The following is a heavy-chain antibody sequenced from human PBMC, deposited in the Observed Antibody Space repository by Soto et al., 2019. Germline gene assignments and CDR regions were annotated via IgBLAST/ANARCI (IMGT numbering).Heavy chain of an antibody. CDR2: ISSSSSYI. J-gene: IGHJ6*02. V-gene: IGHV3-21*01. D-gene: IGHD2-15*01. CDR1: GFTFSSYS. Sequence: KPGGSLRLSCAASGFTFSSYSMNWVRQAPGKGLEWVSSISSSSSYIYYADSVKGRFTIPRDNAKNSLYLQMNSLRAEDTAVYYCARSDIVADWGMDVWGQGTTVTVSS. CDR3: ARSDIVADWGMDV.